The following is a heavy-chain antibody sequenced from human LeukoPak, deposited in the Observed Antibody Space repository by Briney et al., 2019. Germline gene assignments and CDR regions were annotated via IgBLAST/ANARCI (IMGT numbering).Heavy chain of an antibody. Sequence: GGSLRLSCAASGFTVSSNYMSWVRQAPGKGLAWVSVIYSGGDTYYADSVKGRFTISRDDSRNTLYLQMNSLRAEDTAVYYCARIEAAGTHVDYWGQGTLVTVSS. CDR2: IYSGGDT. J-gene: IGHJ4*02. CDR3: ARIEAAGTHVDY. CDR1: GFTVSSNY. V-gene: IGHV3-53*01. D-gene: IGHD6-13*01.